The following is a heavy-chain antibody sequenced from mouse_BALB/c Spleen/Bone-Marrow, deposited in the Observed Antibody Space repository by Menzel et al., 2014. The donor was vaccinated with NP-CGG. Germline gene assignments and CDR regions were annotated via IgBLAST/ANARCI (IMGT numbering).Heavy chain of an antibody. Sequence: EVQLVESGGGLVQPGGSRKLSCAASGFTFSSFGMHWVRQAPEKGLERVAYISSGSSTIYYADTVKGRFTIPRDNPKNTLFLQMTSLRSEDTAMYYCARGGNYAWFAYWGQGTLVTVSA. CDR1: GFTFSSFG. CDR2: ISSGSSTI. J-gene: IGHJ3*01. D-gene: IGHD2-1*01. V-gene: IGHV5-17*02. CDR3: ARGGNYAWFAY.